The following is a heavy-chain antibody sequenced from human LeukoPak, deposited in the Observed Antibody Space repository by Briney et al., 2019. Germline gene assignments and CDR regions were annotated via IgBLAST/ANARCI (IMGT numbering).Heavy chain of an antibody. CDR1: GYTFTGYY. CDR2: INPNSGGT. CDR3: ARIAAADTIYNNWFDP. Sequence: ASVKVSCKASGYTFTGYYIHWVRQAPGQGLEWMGWINPNSGGTNYAQKFQGRVTMTRDTSISTAYMELSRLRSDDTAVYYCARIAAADTIYNNWFDPWGQGTLVTVSS. J-gene: IGHJ5*02. V-gene: IGHV1-2*02. D-gene: IGHD6-13*01.